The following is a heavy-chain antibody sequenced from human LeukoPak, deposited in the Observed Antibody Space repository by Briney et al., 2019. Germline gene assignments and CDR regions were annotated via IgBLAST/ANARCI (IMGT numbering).Heavy chain of an antibody. V-gene: IGHV3-48*04. CDR2: ISSSGSTI. CDR1: GFSFSSYS. CDR3: ARGGSRVFDY. Sequence: GGSLRLSCAASGFSFSSYSMNWVRQAPGKGLEWVSYISSSGSTIYYADSVKGRFTISRDNAKNSLNLQMNSLRAEDTAVYYCARGGSRVFDYWGQGTLVTVSS. J-gene: IGHJ4*02.